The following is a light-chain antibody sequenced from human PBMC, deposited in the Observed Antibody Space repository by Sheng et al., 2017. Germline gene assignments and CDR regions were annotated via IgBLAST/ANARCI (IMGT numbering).Light chain of an antibody. Sequence: DIQMTQSPSAMSASVGDRVTITCRASQDIGHYLAWFQLKPGQVPKRLIYGASSLESGVPSRFSGSGSGTEFTLTISSLQPEDFATYYCLQHNSYPLTFGGGTKVEIK. CDR3: LQHNSYPLT. CDR1: QDIGHY. J-gene: IGKJ4*01. V-gene: IGKV1-17*03. CDR2: GAS.